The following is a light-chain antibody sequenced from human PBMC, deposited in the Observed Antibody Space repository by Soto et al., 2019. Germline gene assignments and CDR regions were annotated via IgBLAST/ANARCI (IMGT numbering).Light chain of an antibody. J-gene: IGKJ5*01. CDR3: QQYGSSPVT. Sequence: EAVLTQSPGTLSSSPGERATPSCGCSQSVDGIFLAWYQQKHGRAPRLLIYGASSRAAGIPDRFSGSGSGTDFTLTISRLEPEDFAVYYCQQYGSSPVTFGQGTRLEIK. V-gene: IGKV3-20*01. CDR2: GAS. CDR1: QSVDGIF.